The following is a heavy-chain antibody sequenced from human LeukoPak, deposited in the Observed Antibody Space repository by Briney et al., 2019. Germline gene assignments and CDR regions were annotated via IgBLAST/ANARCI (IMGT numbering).Heavy chain of an antibody. Sequence: ASVTVSCKASGYTFTSYDINWVRQATGQGLEWMGWKNPNSGNTGYAQKFQGRVTMTRNTSISTAYMELSSLRSEDTAVYYCARVGPNYDSLPFDYWGQGTLVTVSS. D-gene: IGHD3-22*01. CDR1: GYTFTSYD. CDR2: KNPNSGNT. CDR3: ARVGPNYDSLPFDY. V-gene: IGHV1-8*01. J-gene: IGHJ4*02.